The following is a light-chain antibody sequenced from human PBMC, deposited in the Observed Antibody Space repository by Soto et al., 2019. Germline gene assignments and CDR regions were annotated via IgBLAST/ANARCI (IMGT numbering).Light chain of an antibody. Sequence: QSVLTQPASVSGSPGQSITISCTGTSSDVGGYNYVSWYQQHPGKAPKLMIYDVSNRPSGVSNRFSGSKSGNTASLTISGLQAEDEADYYCSSYTISSNLFVFGTGTQLTVL. CDR1: SSDVGGYNY. CDR3: SSYTISSNLFV. CDR2: DVS. J-gene: IGLJ7*01. V-gene: IGLV2-14*01.